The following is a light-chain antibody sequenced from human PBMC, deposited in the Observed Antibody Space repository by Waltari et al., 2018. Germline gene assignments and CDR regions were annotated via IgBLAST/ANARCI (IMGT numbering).Light chain of an antibody. CDR2: KNN. J-gene: IGLJ2*01. CDR3: AAWDDTLSGVV. V-gene: IGLV1-47*01. CDR1: TSNPGQNY. Sequence: QSMLTQPPSVSGTPGPRVTIFCSGSTSNPGQNYVYWYQQVPGATPKLLIYKNNQRPSGVPDLFSGSRSDTSATLAISGLRSEDEADYYCAAWDDTLSGVVFGGGTKLTVL.